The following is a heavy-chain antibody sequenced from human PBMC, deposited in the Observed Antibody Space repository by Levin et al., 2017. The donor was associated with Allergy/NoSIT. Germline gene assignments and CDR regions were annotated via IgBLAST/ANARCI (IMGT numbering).Heavy chain of an antibody. CDR1: GFTFSSYW. D-gene: IGHD1-26*01. Sequence: AGGSLRLSCAPSGFTFSSYWMHWVRQAPGKGLVWVSRINTDGSTTNYADSVKGRFTISRDNAKNTLYLQMNSLRAEDTAVYYCARALIVGATSGGDYWGQGTLVTVSS. CDR2: INTDGSTT. CDR3: ARALIVGATSGGDY. V-gene: IGHV3-74*01. J-gene: IGHJ4*02.